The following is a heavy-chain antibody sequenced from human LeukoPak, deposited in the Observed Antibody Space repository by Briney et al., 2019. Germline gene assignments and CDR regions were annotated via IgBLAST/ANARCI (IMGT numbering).Heavy chain of an antibody. CDR3: ARAVRGVTIFGVVIYFDY. CDR1: GGSINNRYYY. Sequence: SETLSLTCSVSGGSINNRYYYWSWIRQHPGKGLEWIGYIYYSGSTYYNPSLKSRVTISVDTSKNQFSLKLSSVTAADTAVYYCARAVRGVTIFGVVIYFDYWGQGTLVTVSS. CDR2: IYYSGST. D-gene: IGHD3-3*01. J-gene: IGHJ4*02. V-gene: IGHV4-30-4*08.